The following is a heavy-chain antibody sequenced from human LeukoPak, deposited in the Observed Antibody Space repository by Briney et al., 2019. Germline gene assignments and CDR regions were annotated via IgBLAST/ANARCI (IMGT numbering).Heavy chain of an antibody. CDR3: VSSGLKPAASGRGYMDV. Sequence: PGGSLRLSCAASGFTFSSYSMNWVRQAPGKGLEWVSSISSSSSYIYYADSVKGRFTISRDNAKNSLYLQMNSLRAEDTAVYYCVSSGLKPAASGRGYMDVWGKGTTVTVSS. J-gene: IGHJ6*03. CDR2: ISSSSSYI. V-gene: IGHV3-21*01. CDR1: GFTFSSYS. D-gene: IGHD2-2*01.